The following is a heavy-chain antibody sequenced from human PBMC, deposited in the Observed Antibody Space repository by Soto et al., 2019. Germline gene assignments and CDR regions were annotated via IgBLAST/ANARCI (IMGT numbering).Heavy chain of an antibody. V-gene: IGHV1-69*06. J-gene: IGHJ4*02. CDR1: GGIFSSNT. D-gene: IGHD2-21*02. Sequence: QVYLVQSGAEVKKPGSSVKISCKASGGIFSSNTINWVRQAAGQGLEWMGGIIPLFGTANYAEKFQGRVTITADKSTKKEYMELTSLRSEDTAVYYCASKADCGGDCYAFDSWGQGTLVTVSS. CDR2: IIPLFGTA. CDR3: ASKADCGGDCYAFDS.